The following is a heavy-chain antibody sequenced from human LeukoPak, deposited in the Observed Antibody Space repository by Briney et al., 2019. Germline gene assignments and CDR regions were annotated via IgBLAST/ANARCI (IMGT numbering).Heavy chain of an antibody. CDR2: ISVDGGST. Sequence: PGGSLRLSCAASGFTFDDYAMHWVRQAPGKGLEWVSLISVDGGSTYYADSVKGRFTISRDNSKNSLYLQMNSLRTEDTALYYCAKDMEIGYSSSWYTGTDYWGQGTLVTVSS. J-gene: IGHJ4*02. V-gene: IGHV3-43*02. CDR3: AKDMEIGYSSSWYTGTDY. D-gene: IGHD6-13*01. CDR1: GFTFDDYA.